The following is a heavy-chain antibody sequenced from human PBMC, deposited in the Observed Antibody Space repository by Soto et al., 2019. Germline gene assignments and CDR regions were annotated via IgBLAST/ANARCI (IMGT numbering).Heavy chain of an antibody. CDR2: MNPNTGDT. J-gene: IGHJ4*02. V-gene: IGHV1-8*01. Sequence: QVQLVQSGAEVKKPGASVKVSCKASGYTFISYDINWVRQATGQGLEWMGWMNPNTGDTGYAQKFQGRVTMTRNTSINPANLELSSLRSDDTAVYFCARGDGYSFDYWGQGTLVTVSS. D-gene: IGHD4-4*01. CDR3: ARGDGYSFDY. CDR1: GYTFISYD.